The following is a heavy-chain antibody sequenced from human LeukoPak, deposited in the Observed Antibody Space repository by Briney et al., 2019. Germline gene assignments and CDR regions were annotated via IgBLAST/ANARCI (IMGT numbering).Heavy chain of an antibody. CDR2: ISHDDTYK. V-gene: IGHV3-33*01. Sequence: HPGGSLRLSCAGSGFLFSSYVMHWVRQAPGKGLEWVAAISHDDTYKYYADSLRGRVTISRDNSKNTLYLQMHSLRADDTAIYYCARDRGWLLYDYWGQGTLVTVSS. CDR1: GFLFSSYV. CDR3: ARDRGWLLYDY. D-gene: IGHD3-9*01. J-gene: IGHJ4*02.